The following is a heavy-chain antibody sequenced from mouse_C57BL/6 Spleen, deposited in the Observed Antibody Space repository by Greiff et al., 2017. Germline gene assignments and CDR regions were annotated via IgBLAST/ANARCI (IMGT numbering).Heavy chain of an antibody. Sequence: QVQLQQSGPGLVAPSQSLSITCTVSGFSLTSYAISWVRQPPGKGLEWLGVIWTGGGTNYNSALKSRLSISKDNSKRQVFLKMNSLQTDDTARYYCARNERDGSSSFFDYWGQGTTLTVSS. J-gene: IGHJ2*01. V-gene: IGHV2-9-1*01. CDR2: IWTGGGT. CDR3: ARNERDGSSSFFDY. CDR1: GFSLTSYA. D-gene: IGHD1-1*01.